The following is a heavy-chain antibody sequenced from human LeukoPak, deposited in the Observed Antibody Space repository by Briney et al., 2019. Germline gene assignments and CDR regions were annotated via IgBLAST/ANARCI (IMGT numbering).Heavy chain of an antibody. CDR1: GGSLSSYY. J-gene: IGHJ4*02. D-gene: IGHD6-19*01. CDR3: ARVYPTYSSGWFFDY. CDR2: IYTSGST. Sequence: SETLSLTCTVSGGSLSSYYGSWIRQPAGKGLEWMGRIYTSGSTNYNPSLKSRVTISVDKSKNQFSLKLSSVTAADTAVYYCARVYPTYSSGWFFDYWGQGTLVTVSS. V-gene: IGHV4-4*07.